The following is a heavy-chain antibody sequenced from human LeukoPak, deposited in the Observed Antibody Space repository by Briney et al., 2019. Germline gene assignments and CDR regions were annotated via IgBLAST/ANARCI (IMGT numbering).Heavy chain of an antibody. CDR2: MNPNSGNT. CDR3: ARGCSSTSCRGPLSRWFDP. CDR1: GYTFTSYD. D-gene: IGHD2-2*01. J-gene: IGHJ5*02. V-gene: IGHV1-8*01. Sequence: ASVKVSCKASGYTFTSYDINWVRQATGQGLEWMGWMNPNSGNTGYAQKFQGRVTMTRNTSISTAYMELSSLRSEDTAVYYCARGCSSTSCRGPLSRWFDPWGQGTLVTVSS.